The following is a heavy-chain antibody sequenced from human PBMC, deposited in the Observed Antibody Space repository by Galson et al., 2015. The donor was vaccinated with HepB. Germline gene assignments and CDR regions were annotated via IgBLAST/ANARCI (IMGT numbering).Heavy chain of an antibody. CDR3: AKELEQLWSSYGMDV. Sequence: SLRLSCAASGFTFSSYGMHWVRQAPGKRLEWVAVISYDGSNKYYADSVKGRFTISRDNSKNTLYLQMNSLRAEDTAVYYCAKELEQLWSSYGMDVWGQGTTVTVSS. J-gene: IGHJ6*02. V-gene: IGHV3-30*18. CDR1: GFTFSSYG. D-gene: IGHD5-18*01. CDR2: ISYDGSNK.